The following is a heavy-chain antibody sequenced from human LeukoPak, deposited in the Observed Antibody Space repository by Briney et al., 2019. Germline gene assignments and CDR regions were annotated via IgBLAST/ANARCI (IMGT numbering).Heavy chain of an antibody. CDR2: LSARGDST. J-gene: IGHJ4*02. V-gene: IGHV3-23*01. CDR3: AKRDCSDNNCYFVN. CDR1: GFTLSSYG. Sequence: PGGSLRLSCAASGFTLSSYGMSWVRQAPAKGLEWVSTLSARGDSTYYVDSAKGRFTISRDNSKNTLYLQMDSLRAEDTAVYFCAKRDCSDNNCYFVNWGQGTLVTVSS. D-gene: IGHD1-20*01.